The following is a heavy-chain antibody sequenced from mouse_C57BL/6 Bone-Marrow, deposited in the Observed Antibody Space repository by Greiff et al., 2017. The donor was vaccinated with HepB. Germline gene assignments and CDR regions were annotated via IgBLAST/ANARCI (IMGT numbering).Heavy chain of an antibody. CDR2: IYPGDGDT. CDR3: ARKRLRALYFDY. CDR1: GYAFSSSW. Sequence: QVQLQHSGPELVKPGASVKISCKASGYAFSSSWMNWVKQRPGKGLEWIGRIYPGDGDTNYNGKFKGKATLTADKSSSTAYMQLSSLTSEDSAVYFCARKRLRALYFDYWGQGTTLTVSS. J-gene: IGHJ2*01. V-gene: IGHV1-82*01. D-gene: IGHD3-2*02.